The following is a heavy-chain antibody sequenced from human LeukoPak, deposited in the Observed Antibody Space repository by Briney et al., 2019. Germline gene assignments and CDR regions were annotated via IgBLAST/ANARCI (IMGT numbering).Heavy chain of an antibody. Sequence: PSETLSLTCTAWGGSIRSYHWSWIRQPPGKGLEWIGCIYYSGSTNNIPSRKSRLTISVDTSKNQFSLELSSVTAADTAVHYCARSTPGMGNWVDPWGQGTPVTVSS. J-gene: IGHJ5*02. CDR3: ARSTPGMGNWVDP. CDR1: GGSIRSYH. D-gene: IGHD5/OR15-5a*01. CDR2: IYYSGST. V-gene: IGHV4-59*08.